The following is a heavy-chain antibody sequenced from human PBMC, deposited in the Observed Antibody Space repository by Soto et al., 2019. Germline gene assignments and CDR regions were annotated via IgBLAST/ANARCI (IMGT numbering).Heavy chain of an antibody. J-gene: IGHJ4*02. CDR2: IYYSGST. CDR1: GGSISSSTYY. Sequence: QLQLQESGPGLVKPSETLSLTCAVSGGSISSSTYYWAWIRQPPGKGLEWIGSIYYSGSTYYNPSLKRRVSISVDTSMNQFSLKLTSVTAADTAVYYCAVDYGDYSSYWGQGTLVTVSS. V-gene: IGHV4-39*01. CDR3: AVDYGDYSSY. D-gene: IGHD4-17*01.